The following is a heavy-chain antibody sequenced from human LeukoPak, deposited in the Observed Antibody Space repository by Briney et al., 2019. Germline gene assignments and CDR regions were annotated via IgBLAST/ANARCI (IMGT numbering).Heavy chain of an antibody. CDR2: MNPNSGNT. V-gene: IGHV1-8*01. J-gene: IGHJ6*02. D-gene: IGHD2-2*01. CDR3: ASGLVVVPAAFFYYYYGMDV. CDR1: GYTFTSYD. Sequence: ASVKVSCKASGYTFTSYDINWVRQATGQGLEWMGWMNPNSGNTGYAQKFQGRVTMTRNTSISTAYMELSSLRSEDTAVYYCASGLVVVPAAFFYYYYGMDVWGQGTTVTVSS.